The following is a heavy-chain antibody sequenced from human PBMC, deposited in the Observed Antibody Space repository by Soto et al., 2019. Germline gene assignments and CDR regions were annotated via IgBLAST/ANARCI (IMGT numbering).Heavy chain of an antibody. J-gene: IGHJ4*02. CDR3: AKDRGYYSSSWPFY. CDR1: GGTFSSYA. Sequence: SVKVSCKASGGTFSSYAISWVRQAPGQGLEWMGGIIPIFGTANYAQKFQGRVTITADESTSTAYMELNSLRAEDTAVYYCAKDRGYYSSSWPFYWGQGTLVTVSS. CDR2: IIPIFGTA. D-gene: IGHD6-13*01. V-gene: IGHV1-69*13.